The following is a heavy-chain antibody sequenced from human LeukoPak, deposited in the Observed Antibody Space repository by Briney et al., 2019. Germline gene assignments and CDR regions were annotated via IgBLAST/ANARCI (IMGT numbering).Heavy chain of an antibody. V-gene: IGHV3-23*01. J-gene: IGHJ4*02. D-gene: IGHD3-22*01. Sequence: GSPKLSCAAPGFNLCHLGLKRVRQAPGKGVEWVSGISGSGGGTNYADSVKGRFTISRDNSKNTLYLEMNSLRAEDTALYYCAKGGYDSSAYRHSDYWGQGTLVTVSS. CDR1: GFNLCHLG. CDR2: ISGSGGGT. CDR3: AKGGYDSSAYRHSDY.